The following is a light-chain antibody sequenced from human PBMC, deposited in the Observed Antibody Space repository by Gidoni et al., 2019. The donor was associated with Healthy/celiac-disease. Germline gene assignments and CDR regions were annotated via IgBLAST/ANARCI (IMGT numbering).Light chain of an antibody. CDR3: QQYGSPPGWT. Sequence: EIVFTQSPGTLSLSPGERATLSCRASQSVSSSYLAWYQQEPGQAPRLLIYGASSMATGIPDKFSGSGSGTDFPLTISKLEPEDFAVYYCQQYGSPPGWTFGQGTKVEIK. CDR1: QSVSSSY. CDR2: GAS. V-gene: IGKV3-20*01. J-gene: IGKJ1*01.